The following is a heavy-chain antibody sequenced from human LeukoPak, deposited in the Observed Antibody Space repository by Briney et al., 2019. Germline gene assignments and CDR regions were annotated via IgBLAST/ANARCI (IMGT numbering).Heavy chain of an antibody. CDR2: INHSGST. CDR1: GGSFSGYY. Sequence: SETLSLTCAVYGGSFSGYYWSWIRQPPGKGLEWIGEINHSGSTNYNPSLKSRVTISVDTSKNQFSLKLSSVTAADTAVYYCAKVCRYCGLHSAFDIWGLGTLVTVSS. D-gene: IGHD2-21*01. CDR3: AKVCRYCGLHSAFDI. V-gene: IGHV4-34*01. J-gene: IGHJ4*02.